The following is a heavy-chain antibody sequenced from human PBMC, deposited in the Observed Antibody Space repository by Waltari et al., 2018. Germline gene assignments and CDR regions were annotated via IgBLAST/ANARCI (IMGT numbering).Heavy chain of an antibody. CDR3: ARDYYDSSGHPSDLGY. Sequence: QVQLVESGGGVVQPGRSLRLSCAASGFTFSSYAMHWVRQAPGKGLEWVAVISYDGSNKYYADSVKGRFTISRDNSKNTLYLQMNSLSAEDTSVYYCARDYYDSSGHPSDLGYWGQGTLVTVSS. CDR1: GFTFSSYA. D-gene: IGHD3-22*01. J-gene: IGHJ4*02. V-gene: IGHV3-30*01. CDR2: ISYDGSNK.